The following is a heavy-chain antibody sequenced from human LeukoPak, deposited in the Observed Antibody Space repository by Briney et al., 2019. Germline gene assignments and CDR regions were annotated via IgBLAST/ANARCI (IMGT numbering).Heavy chain of an antibody. CDR3: AIRMSRGGSGSSYFDS. V-gene: IGHV1-8*01. CDR2: MNPNSGNT. CDR1: VYTFSSYY. D-gene: IGHD3-10*01. Sequence: GASVKVFCKASVYTFSSYYINWVRQAAGQGPEWMGWMNPNSGNTAYAQNFQGRVIMTRNTSISTAYIELSSLRFEDTAVFYCAIRMSRGGSGSSYFDSWGQGTLVTVSS. J-gene: IGHJ4*02.